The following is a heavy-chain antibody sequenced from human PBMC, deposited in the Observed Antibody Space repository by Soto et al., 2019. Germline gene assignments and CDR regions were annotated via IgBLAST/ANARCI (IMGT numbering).Heavy chain of an antibody. CDR1: GGTFSSYA. Sequence: QVQLVQSGAEVKKPGSSVKVSCKASGGTFSSYAISWVRQAPGQGLEWMGGIIPIFGTANYAQKFQGRVTITADESTSTAYMELSSLRSEDTAVYYCARFGTLEWLSWSSWFDPWGQGTLVTVSS. D-gene: IGHD3-3*01. J-gene: IGHJ5*02. CDR3: ARFGTLEWLSWSSWFDP. CDR2: IIPIFGTA. V-gene: IGHV1-69*12.